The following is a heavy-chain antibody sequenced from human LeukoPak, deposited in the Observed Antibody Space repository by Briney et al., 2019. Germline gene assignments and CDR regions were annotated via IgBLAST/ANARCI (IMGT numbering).Heavy chain of an antibody. CDR2: INNSGIT. Sequence: PSETLSLTCAVYGGSFSGYYWSWIRQPPGKGLEWIGEINNSGITNYNPSLKSRVTISVDTSKNQFSLKLSSVTAADTAVYYCARAKVFRRGYSYGYRYYYGMDVWGQGTTVTVSS. D-gene: IGHD5-18*01. CDR3: ARAKVFRRGYSYGYRYYYGMDV. J-gene: IGHJ6*02. CDR1: GGSFSGYY. V-gene: IGHV4-34*01.